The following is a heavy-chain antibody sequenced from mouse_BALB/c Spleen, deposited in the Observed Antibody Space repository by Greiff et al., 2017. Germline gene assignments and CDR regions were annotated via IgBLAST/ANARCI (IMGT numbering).Heavy chain of an antibody. CDR2: IDPANGNT. D-gene: IGHD2-4*01. CDR3: ARPMITTRGVLMDY. CDR1: GFNIKDTY. V-gene: IGHV14-3*02. Sequence: VHVKQSGAELVKPGASVKLSCTASGFNIKDTYMHWVKQRPEQGLEWIGRIDPANGNTKYDPKFQGKATITADTSSNTAYLQLSSLTSEDTAVYYCARPMITTRGVLMDYWGQGTSVTVSS. J-gene: IGHJ4*01.